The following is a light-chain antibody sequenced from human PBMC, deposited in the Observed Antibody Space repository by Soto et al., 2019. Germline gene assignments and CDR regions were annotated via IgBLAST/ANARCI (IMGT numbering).Light chain of an antibody. CDR2: GAS. CDR3: QQTYSTPYT. V-gene: IGKV3-15*01. J-gene: IGKJ2*01. Sequence: ETMMTQSPATLSGSPGERVILSCRASQSVGSYLAWYQQKPGQAPRLLLYGASSRATGVPARFSGSGSGTEFTLTISSLQSEDFATYYCQQTYSTPYTFGQGTKLEIK. CDR1: QSVGSY.